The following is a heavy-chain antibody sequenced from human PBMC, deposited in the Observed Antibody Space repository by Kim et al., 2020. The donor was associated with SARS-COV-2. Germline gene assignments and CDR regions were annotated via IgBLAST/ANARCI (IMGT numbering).Heavy chain of an antibody. J-gene: IGHJ2*01. CDR2: IWYDGSNK. Sequence: GGSLRLSCAASGFTFSSYAMHWVRQAPGKGLEWVAVIWYDGSNKYYADSVKGRFTISRDNSKNTLYLQMNSLRAEDTAVYYCAKDAHSSVVWYFDLWGRGTLVTVSS. V-gene: IGHV3-33*06. D-gene: IGHD5-18*01. CDR1: GFTFSSYA. CDR3: AKDAHSSVVWYFDL.